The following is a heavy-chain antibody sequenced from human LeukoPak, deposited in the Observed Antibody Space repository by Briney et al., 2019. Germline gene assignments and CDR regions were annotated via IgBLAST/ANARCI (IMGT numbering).Heavy chain of an antibody. V-gene: IGHV3-11*01. Sequence: GGSLRLSCAASGFTFSDYYMTWIRQAPGKGLEWVSYISSSGTTIYYADSVKGRFTISRDNAKNSLYLQMNSLRAEDTALYHCARDSKQWPSELDYWGQGTLVTVSS. CDR3: ARDSKQWPSELDY. J-gene: IGHJ4*02. D-gene: IGHD6-19*01. CDR1: GFTFSDYY. CDR2: ISSSGTTI.